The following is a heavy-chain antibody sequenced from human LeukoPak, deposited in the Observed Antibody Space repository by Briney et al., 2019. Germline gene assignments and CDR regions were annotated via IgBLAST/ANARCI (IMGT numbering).Heavy chain of an antibody. J-gene: IGHJ4*02. D-gene: IGHD3-22*01. CDR3: ARTISDSSGYYYSDY. Sequence: SETLSLTCTVSGGSISSYYWSWIRQPPGKELEWIGYIYYSVRTYYNPSLKSRVTISVDTSKNQFSLSLSSVTAADTAVYYCARTISDSSGYYYSDYWGQGTLVTVSS. CDR2: IYYSVRT. CDR1: GGSISSYY. V-gene: IGHV4-59*08.